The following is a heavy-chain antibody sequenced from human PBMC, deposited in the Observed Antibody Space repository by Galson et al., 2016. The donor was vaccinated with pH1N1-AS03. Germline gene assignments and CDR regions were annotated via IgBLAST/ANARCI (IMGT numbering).Heavy chain of an antibody. D-gene: IGHD2-2*01. Sequence: CNVSGGSFSTYSWSWIRQPAGKGLEWFGRIYASGSSNYNPSLKSRVTMSLDKSKNQFSLKLSSVTAADTAVYYCARGYCSTMSCQWGFDFWGQGTLVTVSS. CDR2: IYASGSS. CDR3: ARGYCSTMSCQWGFDF. V-gene: IGHV4-4*07. J-gene: IGHJ4*02. CDR1: GGSFSTYS.